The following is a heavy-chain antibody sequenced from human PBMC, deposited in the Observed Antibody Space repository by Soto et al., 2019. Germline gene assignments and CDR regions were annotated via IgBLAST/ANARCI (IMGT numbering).Heavy chain of an antibody. CDR1: GGSFSGYY. J-gene: IGHJ5*02. CDR2: INHSGST. Sequence: SETLSLTCAVYGGSFSGYYWSWIRQPPGKGLEWIGEINHSGSTNYNPSLKSRVTISVDTSKNQFSLKLSSVTAADTAVYYCARGRRITMIVVVKNWFDPWGQGTLVTVSS. V-gene: IGHV4-34*01. CDR3: ARGRRITMIVVVKNWFDP. D-gene: IGHD3-22*01.